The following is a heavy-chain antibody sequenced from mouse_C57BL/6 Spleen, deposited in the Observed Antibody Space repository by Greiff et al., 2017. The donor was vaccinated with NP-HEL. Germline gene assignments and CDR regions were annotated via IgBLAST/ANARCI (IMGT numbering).Heavy chain of an antibody. Sequence: DVQLQESGPELVKPGDSVKISCKASGYSFTGYFMNWVMQSHGKSLEWIGRINPYNGDTFYNQKFKGKATLTVDKSSSTAHMELRSLTSEDSAVYYCARDPYYYGSSYERYFDVWGTGTTVTVSS. V-gene: IGHV1-20*01. CDR2: INPYNGDT. D-gene: IGHD1-1*01. CDR1: GYSFTGYF. J-gene: IGHJ1*03. CDR3: ARDPYYYGSSYERYFDV.